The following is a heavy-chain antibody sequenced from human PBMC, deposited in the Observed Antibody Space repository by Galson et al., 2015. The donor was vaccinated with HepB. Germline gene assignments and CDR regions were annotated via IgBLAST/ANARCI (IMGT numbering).Heavy chain of an antibody. CDR2: INPSGGST. CDR1: GGTFSSYT. J-gene: IGHJ2*01. V-gene: IGHV1-46*01. Sequence: SVKVSCKASGGTFSSYTIHWVRQAPGQGLEWMGIINPSGGSTSYAQKFQGRVTMTRDTSTSTVYMELSSLRSEDTAVYYCARDFYGDSPYWYFDLWGRGTLVTVSS. CDR3: ARDFYGDSPYWYFDL. D-gene: IGHD4-17*01.